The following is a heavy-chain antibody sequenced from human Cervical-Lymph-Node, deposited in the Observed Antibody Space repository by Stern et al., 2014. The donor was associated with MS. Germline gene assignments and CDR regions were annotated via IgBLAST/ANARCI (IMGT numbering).Heavy chain of an antibody. CDR2: LYLGDDK. CDR1: GFSLNTDGLG. V-gene: IGHV2-5*02. J-gene: IGHJ4*02. D-gene: IGHD3-3*01. CDR3: AHGSDYWSAHPDY. Sequence: QVTLKESGPTLVKPTQTLTLTCTFSGFSLNTDGLGVGWIRQPPGKALEWLVLLYLGDDKRYSPSLTNRLTITKDTSKNQVFLTMTNMDPVDTATYFCAHGSDYWSAHPDYWGQGIPVTVSS.